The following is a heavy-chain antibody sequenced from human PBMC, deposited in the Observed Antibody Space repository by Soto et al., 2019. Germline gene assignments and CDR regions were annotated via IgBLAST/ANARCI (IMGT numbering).Heavy chain of an antibody. CDR3: ARSYCSGGSCYSAYFDY. D-gene: IGHD2-15*01. J-gene: IGHJ4*02. V-gene: IGHV4-59*01. CDR2: IYYSGST. Sequence: ETLSLTCTVSGGSISSYYWSWIRQPPGKGLEWIGYIYYSGSTNYNPSLKSRVTISVDTSKNQFSLKLSSVTAADTAVYYCARSYCSGGSCYSAYFDYWGQGTLVTVSS. CDR1: GGSISSYY.